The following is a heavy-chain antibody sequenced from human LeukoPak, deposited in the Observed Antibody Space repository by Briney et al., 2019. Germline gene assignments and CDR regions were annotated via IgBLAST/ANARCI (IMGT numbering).Heavy chain of an antibody. CDR1: GDSITGYY. D-gene: IGHD3-22*01. CDR2: IYTSGST. J-gene: IGHJ4*02. V-gene: IGHV4-4*07. CDR3: AREGIYDTSGYTSFDY. Sequence: SETLSLTCTVSGDSITGYYWSWIRQPAGKGLEWIGRIYTSGSTNYNPSLKSRVTMSLDTSKNQFSLRLSSVTAADTAVYYCAREGIYDTSGYTSFDYWGQGTLVTVSS.